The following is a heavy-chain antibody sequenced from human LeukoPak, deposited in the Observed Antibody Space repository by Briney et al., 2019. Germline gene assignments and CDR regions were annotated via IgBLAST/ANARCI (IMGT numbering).Heavy chain of an antibody. J-gene: IGHJ6*02. D-gene: IGHD3-10*01. Sequence: ASVKVSCKASGYTFTSYGISWVRQAPGQGLEWMGWISAYNGNTNYAQKLQGRVTMTTDTSTSTAYMELRSLRSDDTAVYYCAREGITMVRGVSTMYYYYGMDVWGQGTTVTVSS. V-gene: IGHV1-18*01. CDR2: ISAYNGNT. CDR1: GYTFTSYG. CDR3: AREGITMVRGVSTMYYYYGMDV.